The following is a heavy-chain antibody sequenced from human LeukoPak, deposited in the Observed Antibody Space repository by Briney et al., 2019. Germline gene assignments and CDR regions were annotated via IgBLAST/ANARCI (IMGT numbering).Heavy chain of an antibody. CDR2: ISPGGGTT. CDR3: ASKGLGIDP. CDR1: GFTFSDFG. D-gene: IGHD1-26*01. Sequence: GGSLRLSCAASGFTFSDFGMSWVRQSPARGLEWVASISPGGGTTYYADYVKGRFTISRDNSNNSLFVQMNSLRAEDTAVYYCASKGLGIDPWGQGTLVTVSS. V-gene: IGHV3-23*01. J-gene: IGHJ5*02.